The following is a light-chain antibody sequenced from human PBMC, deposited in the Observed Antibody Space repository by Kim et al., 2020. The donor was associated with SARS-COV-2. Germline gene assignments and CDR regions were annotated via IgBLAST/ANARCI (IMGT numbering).Light chain of an antibody. CDR2: NAS. V-gene: IGKV1-5*03. J-gene: IGKJ1*01. CDR1: QTISSW. Sequence: ASVGDGVTITCRASQTISSWLAWYQQKPGKAPKLLIYNASALESGVPSRFSGSGSGTEFTLTISSLQPDDFATYYCQQFNSYPWTFGQGTKVDIK. CDR3: QQFNSYPWT.